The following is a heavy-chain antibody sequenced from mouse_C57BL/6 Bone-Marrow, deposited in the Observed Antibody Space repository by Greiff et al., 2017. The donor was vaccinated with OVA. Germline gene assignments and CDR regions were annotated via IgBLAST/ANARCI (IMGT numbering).Heavy chain of an antibody. J-gene: IGHJ3*01. V-gene: IGHV1-62-2*01. Sequence: QVQLKQSGAELVKPGASVKLSCKASGYTFTEYTIHWVKQRSGQGLEWIGWFYPGSGSIKYNEKFKDKATLTADKSSSTVYMELSRLTSEDSAVYFCARHEVGYYYGSSYWFAYWGQGTLVTVSA. CDR3: ARHEVGYYYGSSYWFAY. CDR1: GYTFTEYT. CDR2: FYPGSGSI. D-gene: IGHD1-1*01.